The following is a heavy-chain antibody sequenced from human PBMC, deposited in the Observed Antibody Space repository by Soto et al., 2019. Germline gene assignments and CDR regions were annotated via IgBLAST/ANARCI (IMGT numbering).Heavy chain of an antibody. J-gene: IGHJ6*02. Sequence: GGSLRLSCAASGFTFSSYWMHWVRQAPGKGLVWVSRINSDGSSTSYADSVKGRFTISRDNAKNTLYLQMNSLRAEDTAVYYCARTGYSRHYGMDVWGQGTTVTVSS. CDR3: ARTGYSRHYGMDV. V-gene: IGHV3-74*01. D-gene: IGHD2-2*03. CDR1: GFTFSSYW. CDR2: INSDGSST.